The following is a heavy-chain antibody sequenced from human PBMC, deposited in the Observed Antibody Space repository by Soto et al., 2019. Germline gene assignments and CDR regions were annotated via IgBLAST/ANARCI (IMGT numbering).Heavy chain of an antibody. J-gene: IGHJ6*02. D-gene: IGHD3-10*01. V-gene: IGHV3-30*03. Sequence: PGGSLRLPCAASGFTFSNYGMHWVRQAPGKGLEWVAVISYDERNIYYSDSVKGRFTISRDNSKSTLYLQMYSLKTEDTAVYYCASSITGFYIMDIWGQGTTVTVSS. CDR1: GFTFSNYG. CDR2: ISYDERNI. CDR3: ASSITGFYIMDI.